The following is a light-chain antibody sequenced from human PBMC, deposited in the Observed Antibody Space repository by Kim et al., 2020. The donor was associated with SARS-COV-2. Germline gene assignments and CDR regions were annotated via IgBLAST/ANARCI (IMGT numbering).Light chain of an antibody. V-gene: IGKV1-5*01. CDR1: QSISSW. CDR2: DAS. J-gene: IGKJ2*01. Sequence: DIQMTQSPSTLSAFVGDRVTITCRASQSISSWLAWYQQKPGKAPKLMIYDASSLESGVPSRFSGSGSGTEFTLTVSSLQPDDFATYYCQQYSISLYTFGQETKLEI. CDR3: QQYSISLYT.